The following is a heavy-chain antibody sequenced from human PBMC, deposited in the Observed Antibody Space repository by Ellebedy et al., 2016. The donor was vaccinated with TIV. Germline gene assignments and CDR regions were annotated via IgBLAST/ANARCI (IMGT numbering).Heavy chain of an antibody. CDR2: ISYDGSKK. CDR1: GFTFTSYA. J-gene: IGHJ4*02. CDR3: ASFPTYYYDSRGDPFDY. V-gene: IGHV3-30-3*01. D-gene: IGHD3-22*01. Sequence: GESLKISCAASGFTFTSYAIHWVRQAPGKGLEWVAVISYDGSKKYYADSVKGRFTISRDNSKNMLYLQMSSLRPEDTAVYYCASFPTYYYDSRGDPFDYWGQGTLVTVSS.